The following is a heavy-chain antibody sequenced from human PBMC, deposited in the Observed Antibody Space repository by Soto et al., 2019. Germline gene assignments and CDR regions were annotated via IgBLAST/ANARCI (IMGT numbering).Heavy chain of an antibody. CDR1: GFTFSSYA. D-gene: IGHD6-13*01. CDR2: ISGSGGST. Sequence: EVPLLESGGGLVQPGGSLRLSCAASGFTFSSYAMSWVRQAPGKGLEWVSAISGSGGSTYYADSVKGRFTISRDNSKNTLYLQMNSLRAEDTAVYYCAKDGSSWSYYFDYWGQGTLVTVSS. J-gene: IGHJ4*02. CDR3: AKDGSSWSYYFDY. V-gene: IGHV3-23*01.